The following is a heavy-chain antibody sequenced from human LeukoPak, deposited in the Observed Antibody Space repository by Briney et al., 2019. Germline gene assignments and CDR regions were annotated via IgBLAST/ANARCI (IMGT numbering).Heavy chain of an antibody. Sequence: GGSLRLSCAASGFTFSSYWMSWVRQAPGKGLEWVSAISGSGGSTYYADSVKGRFTISRDNSKDTLYLQMNSLRAEDTAVYYCAKVGILGVGATRDAFDIWGQGTMVTVSS. CDR3: AKVGILGVGATRDAFDI. J-gene: IGHJ3*02. D-gene: IGHD1-26*01. CDR1: GFTFSSYW. V-gene: IGHV3-23*01. CDR2: ISGSGGST.